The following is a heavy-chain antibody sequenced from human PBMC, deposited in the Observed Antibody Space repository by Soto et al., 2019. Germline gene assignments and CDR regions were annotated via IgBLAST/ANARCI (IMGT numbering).Heavy chain of an antibody. D-gene: IGHD3-22*01. J-gene: IGHJ4*02. V-gene: IGHV1-69*01. Sequence: QVQLVQSGAELKKPGSSVKVSCKASGGTFSSYAISWVRQAPGQGLEWMGGIIPIFGTANYAQKFQGRVTITADESTSKAYMELSSLRSADTAVYYCASADYYDSSGYYPPYYFDYWGQGTLVTVSS. CDR2: IIPIFGTA. CDR1: GGTFSSYA. CDR3: ASADYYDSSGYYPPYYFDY.